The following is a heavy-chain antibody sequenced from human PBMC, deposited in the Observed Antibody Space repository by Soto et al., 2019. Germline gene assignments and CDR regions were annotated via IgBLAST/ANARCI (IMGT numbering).Heavy chain of an antibody. CDR3: ARDGNNVGVGATH. CDR1: GGTFSSYA. V-gene: IGHV1-69*01. J-gene: IGHJ4*02. Sequence: QVQLVQSGAEVKKPGSSVKVSCKASGGTFSSYAISWVRQAPGQGLEWMGGIIPIFGTANYAQKFQGRVTINADESSSTAYMQLSSLRSDDTAVYYCARDGNNVGVGATHWGQGTLVTVSS. CDR2: IIPIFGTA. D-gene: IGHD1-26*01.